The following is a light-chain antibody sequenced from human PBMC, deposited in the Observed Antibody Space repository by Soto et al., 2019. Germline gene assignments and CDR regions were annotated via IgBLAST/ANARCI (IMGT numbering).Light chain of an antibody. CDR3: QSYDSSLSGYV. CDR1: SSNIGAGYD. V-gene: IGLV1-40*01. CDR2: GNT. J-gene: IGLJ1*01. Sequence: QAVVTQPPSVSGAPGQRITISCTGSSSNIGAGYDVHWYQQVPGTAPKLLIHGNTNRPSGVPDRFSGSKSGTSASLAITGLQAEDEADYYCQSYDSSLSGYVFGTGTKLTVL.